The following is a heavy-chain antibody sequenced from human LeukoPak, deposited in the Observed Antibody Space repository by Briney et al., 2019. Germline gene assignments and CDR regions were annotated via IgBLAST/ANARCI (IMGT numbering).Heavy chain of an antibody. D-gene: IGHD1-26*01. CDR2: INPSGGST. V-gene: IGHV1-46*01. Sequence: ASVKVSCKASGYTFTSYYMHWVRQAPGQGLEWMGIINPSGGSTSYAQKFQGRVTVTRDTSTSTVYMELSSLRSEDTAVYCCARAVGSGSYYYWGQGTLVTVSS. CDR1: GYTFTSYY. CDR3: ARAVGSGSYYY. J-gene: IGHJ4*02.